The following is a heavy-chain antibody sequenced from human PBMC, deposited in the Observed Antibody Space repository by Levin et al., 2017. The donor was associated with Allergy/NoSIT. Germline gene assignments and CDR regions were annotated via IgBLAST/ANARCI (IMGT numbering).Heavy chain of an antibody. J-gene: IGHJ4*02. V-gene: IGHV3-64D*06. D-gene: IGHD6-19*01. CDR2: INTDADRT. CDR1: GFTLSSYP. CDR3: VKVGGSGWYDY. Sequence: QAGGSLRLSCSASGFTLSSYPMHWVRQAPGKGLEYVSAINTDADRTYYADSVKGRFTISRDNSQNTLYLQMSSLRAEDTAVYYCVKVGGSGWYDYWGQGTLVTVSS.